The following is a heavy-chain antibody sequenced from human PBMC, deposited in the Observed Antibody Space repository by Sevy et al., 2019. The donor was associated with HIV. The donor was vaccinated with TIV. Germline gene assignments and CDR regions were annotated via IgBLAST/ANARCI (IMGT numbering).Heavy chain of an antibody. J-gene: IGHJ6*02. V-gene: IGHV3-23*01. D-gene: IGHD2-2*02. Sequence: GGSLRLSCAASGFIFSTYTMTWVRQAPGKGLEWVSAISHSGDGTYYADSVKGRFTISRDNSKNTLYLEMNSLRAEDTAVYYCAKGTLVVPTVIYYYYGMSVWGQGTTVTVSS. CDR3: AKGTLVVPTVIYYYYGMSV. CDR1: GFIFSTYT. CDR2: ISHSGDGT.